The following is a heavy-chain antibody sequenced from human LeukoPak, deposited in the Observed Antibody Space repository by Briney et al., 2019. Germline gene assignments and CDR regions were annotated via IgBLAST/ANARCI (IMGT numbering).Heavy chain of an antibody. D-gene: IGHD3-10*01. V-gene: IGHV4-59*01. Sequence: SETLSLTCTVSGGSITSYYWHWIRQPPGKGLEWIGCIYYSGSTNYNPSLKSRVTISVDTSRKQFSLKLHSVSAADTAVYYCARDRGRATWFDPWDQGTVVTVSS. CDR3: ARDRGRATWFDP. J-gene: IGHJ5*02. CDR2: IYYSGST. CDR1: GGSITSYY.